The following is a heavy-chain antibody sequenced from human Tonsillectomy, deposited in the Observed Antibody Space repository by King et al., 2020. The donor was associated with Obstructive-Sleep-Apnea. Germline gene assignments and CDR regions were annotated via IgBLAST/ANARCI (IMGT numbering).Heavy chain of an antibody. CDR3: ASGMVRGVAPCYYYYGMDF. Sequence: VQLVESGGGVVQPGRSLRLPCVASGFSFNNYGMHWVRQAPGKGLEWVAVISYDGSHKYYVDSVKGRFTISRDNSKNTLYLQMNSLTAEDTAVYYCASGMVRGVAPCYYYYGMDFWGQGTTVTVSS. D-gene: IGHD3-10*01. CDR2: ISYDGSHK. CDR1: GFSFNNYG. V-gene: IGHV3-30*03. J-gene: IGHJ6*02.